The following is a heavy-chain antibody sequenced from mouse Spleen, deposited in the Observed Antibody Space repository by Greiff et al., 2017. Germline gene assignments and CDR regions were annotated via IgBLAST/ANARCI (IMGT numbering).Heavy chain of an antibody. Sequence: EVQLVESGGGLVKPGGSLKLSCAASGFTFSSYAMSWVRQTPEKRLEWVATISDGGSYTYYPDNVKGRFTISRDNAKNNLYLQMSHLKSEDTAMYYCARESGRMDYWGQGTSVTVSS. CDR3: ARESGRMDY. J-gene: IGHJ4*01. CDR1: GFTFSSYA. V-gene: IGHV5-4*01. D-gene: IGHD3-1*01. CDR2: ISDGGSYT.